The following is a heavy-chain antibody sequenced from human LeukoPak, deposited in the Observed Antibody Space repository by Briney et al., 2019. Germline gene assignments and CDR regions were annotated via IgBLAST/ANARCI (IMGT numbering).Heavy chain of an antibody. CDR1: GFAFSSYA. CDR3: AKDFYDNSGSRYDY. D-gene: IGHD3-22*01. Sequence: GGSLRLSCTASGFAFSSYAMSWVRQAPGVGLEWVSAIDGGGGSTWHADSVKGRFTISRDNSKNTLYMQMNSLRAEDTAVYYCAKDFYDNSGSRYDYWGQGTLVTVFS. J-gene: IGHJ4*02. V-gene: IGHV3-23*01. CDR2: IDGGGGST.